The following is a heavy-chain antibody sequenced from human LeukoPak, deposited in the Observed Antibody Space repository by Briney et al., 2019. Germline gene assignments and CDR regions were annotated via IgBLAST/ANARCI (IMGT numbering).Heavy chain of an antibody. V-gene: IGHV3-74*01. CDR2: ITSYGTVT. CDR1: GFTFSTYW. D-gene: IGHD4-17*01. Sequence: PGESLRLSCAASGFTFSTYWMHWLRQAAGKGLVWVSSITSYGTVTRYADSVKGRFTISRDNAKNTLYLQMDSLRAEDTAVYFCASLTTVTGESAFDVWGQGTMVTVSS. CDR3: ASLTTVTGESAFDV. J-gene: IGHJ3*01.